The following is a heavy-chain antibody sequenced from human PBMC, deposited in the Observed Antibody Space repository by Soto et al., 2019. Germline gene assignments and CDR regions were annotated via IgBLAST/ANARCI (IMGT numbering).Heavy chain of an antibody. V-gene: IGHV3-72*01. CDR1: GFTFSDHY. CDR2: TRNKANSYTT. Sequence: GGSLRLSCAASGFTFSDHYMDWVRQAPGKGLEWVGRTRNKANSYTTEYAASVKGRFTISRDDSKNSLYLQMSSLKTEDSAVYYCARNRYSSGWHLDYWGQGTLVTVSS. J-gene: IGHJ4*02. D-gene: IGHD6-19*01. CDR3: ARNRYSSGWHLDY.